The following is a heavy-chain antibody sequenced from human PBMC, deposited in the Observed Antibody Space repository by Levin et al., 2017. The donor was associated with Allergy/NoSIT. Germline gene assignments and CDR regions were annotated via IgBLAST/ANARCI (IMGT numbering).Heavy chain of an antibody. J-gene: IGHJ2*01. Sequence: SETLSLTCAVYGGSFSGYYWSWIRQPPGKGLEWIGEINHSGSTNYNPSLKSRVTISVDTSKNQFSLKLSSVTAADTAVYYCARGRRRFDLWGRGTLVTVSS. CDR3: ARGRRRFDL. D-gene: IGHD1-14*01. V-gene: IGHV4-34*01. CDR1: GGSFSGYY. CDR2: INHSGST.